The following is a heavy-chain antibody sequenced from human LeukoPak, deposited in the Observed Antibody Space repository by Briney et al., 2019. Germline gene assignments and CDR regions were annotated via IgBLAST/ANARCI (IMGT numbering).Heavy chain of an antibody. CDR2: IYYSGST. CDR3: ARAYCSRTSCYIDY. V-gene: IGHV4-61*01. D-gene: IGHD2-2*02. Sequence: PSETLSLTCTVSGGSVSSGSYYWSWIRQPPGKGLEWIGYIYYSGSTNYNPSLKSRVTIPVDTSRTRFSLKVSSVTAADTAVYYCARAYCSRTSCYIDYWGQGALVTVSS. J-gene: IGHJ4*02. CDR1: GGSVSSGSYY.